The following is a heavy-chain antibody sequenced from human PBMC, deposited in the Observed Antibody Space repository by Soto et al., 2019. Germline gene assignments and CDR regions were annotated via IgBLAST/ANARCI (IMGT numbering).Heavy chain of an antibody. CDR1: GFTFSSYG. Sequence: PGGSLRLSCAASGFTFSSYGMHWVRQAPGKGLEWVAVISYDGSNKYYADSVKGRFTISRDNSKNTLYLQMNSLRAEDTAVYYCAKAGVDYYDSSGYFDYWGQGTLVTVSS. J-gene: IGHJ4*02. CDR3: AKAGVDYYDSSGYFDY. CDR2: ISYDGSNK. D-gene: IGHD3-22*01. V-gene: IGHV3-30*18.